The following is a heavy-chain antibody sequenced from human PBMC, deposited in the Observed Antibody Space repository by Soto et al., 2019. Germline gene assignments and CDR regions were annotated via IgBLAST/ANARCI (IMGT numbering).Heavy chain of an antibody. J-gene: IGHJ6*02. D-gene: IGHD5-12*01. CDR1: GGTFSSYA. Sequence: GASVKVSCKASGGTFSSYAISWVRQAPGQGLEWMGGIIPIFGTANYAQKFQGRVTITADESTSTAYMELSSLRSEDTAVYYCAREREGGGYSGYGIGGMDVWGQGTAVTVSS. V-gene: IGHV1-69*13. CDR3: AREREGGGYSGYGIGGMDV. CDR2: IIPIFGTA.